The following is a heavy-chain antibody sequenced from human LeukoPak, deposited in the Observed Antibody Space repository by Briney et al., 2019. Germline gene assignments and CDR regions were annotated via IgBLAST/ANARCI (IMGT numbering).Heavy chain of an antibody. CDR3: ARDQGSLTRSWYTGY. J-gene: IGHJ4*02. D-gene: IGHD6-13*01. V-gene: IGHV1-2*06. CDR2: INPYSGDT. Sequence: GASVKVSCKASEYTFTGYHIHWVRQAPGQGLEWMGRINPYSGDTNFAQKFQGRVTMTRDTSITTAYMDLSSLTPDDTAVYLCARDQGSLTRSWYTGYWGQGTQVTVX. CDR1: EYTFTGYH.